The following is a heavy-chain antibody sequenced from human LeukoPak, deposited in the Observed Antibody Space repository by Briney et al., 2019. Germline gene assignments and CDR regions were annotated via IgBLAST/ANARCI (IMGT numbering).Heavy chain of an antibody. D-gene: IGHD2-2*01. Sequence: SETLSLTCTVSGGSISSGDYYWSWIRQPPGKGLEWIGYMYYSGSTYYNPSLKSRATISVDTSKNQFSLKLTSVTAADTAVYYCARVEYQLLFPLVDAFDIWGQGTMVTVSS. J-gene: IGHJ3*02. CDR3: ARVEYQLLFPLVDAFDI. V-gene: IGHV4-30-4*01. CDR2: MYYSGST. CDR1: GGSISSGDYY.